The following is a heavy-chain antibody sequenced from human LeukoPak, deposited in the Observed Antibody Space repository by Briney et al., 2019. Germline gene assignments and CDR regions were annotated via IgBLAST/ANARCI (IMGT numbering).Heavy chain of an antibody. CDR1: GFTFSSYS. J-gene: IGHJ4*02. D-gene: IGHD6-19*01. CDR3: ARVLGMENSSGWPYHFDY. V-gene: IGHV3-21*01. CDR2: ISSSSSYI. Sequence: GGSLRLSCAASGFTFSSYSMNWVRQAPGKGLEWVSSISSSSSYIYYADSVKGRFTIPRDNAKNSLYLQMNSLRAEDTAVYSCARVLGMENSSGWPYHFDYWGQGTPVTVSS.